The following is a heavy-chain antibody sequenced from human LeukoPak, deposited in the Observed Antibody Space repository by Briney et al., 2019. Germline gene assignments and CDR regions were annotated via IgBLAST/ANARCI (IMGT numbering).Heavy chain of an antibody. J-gene: IGHJ4*02. Sequence: SETLSLTCTVSGGSISSGSYYWSWIRQPAGKGLEWIGRIYTSGSTNYNPSLKSRVTISVDTSKNQFSLKLSSVTAADTAVYYCARRPTLVTAVDYWGQGTLVTVSS. CDR3: ARRPTLVTAVDY. D-gene: IGHD2-21*02. V-gene: IGHV4-61*02. CDR2: IYTSGST. CDR1: GGSISSGSYY.